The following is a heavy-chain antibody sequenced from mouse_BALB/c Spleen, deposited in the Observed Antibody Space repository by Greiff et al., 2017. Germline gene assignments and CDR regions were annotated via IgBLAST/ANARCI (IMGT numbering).Heavy chain of an antibody. D-gene: IGHD2-3*01. J-gene: IGHJ3*01. CDR1: GFTFSSYG. CDR3: ARDGYYGSSWFAY. CDR2: INSNGGST. V-gene: IGHV5-6-3*01. Sequence: DVMLVESGGGLVQPGGSLKLSCAASGFTFSSYGMSWVRQTPDKRLELVATINSNGGSTYYPDSVKGRFTISRDNAKNTLYLQMSSLKSEDTAMYYCARDGYYGSSWFAYWGQGTLVTVSA.